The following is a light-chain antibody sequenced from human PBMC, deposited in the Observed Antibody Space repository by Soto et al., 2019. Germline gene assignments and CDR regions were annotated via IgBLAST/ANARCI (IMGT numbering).Light chain of an antibody. CDR1: QTISTY. Sequence: DVRMTQSPSSLSASVGDTITITCRASQTISTYLNWFQQKSGESPRLLIYGASTLHDGVPSRFSGSGSGADFTLTISGLQPEDFANYHCQQTYSDISFGGGTRVE. V-gene: IGKV1-39*01. J-gene: IGKJ4*01. CDR3: QQTYSDIS. CDR2: GAS.